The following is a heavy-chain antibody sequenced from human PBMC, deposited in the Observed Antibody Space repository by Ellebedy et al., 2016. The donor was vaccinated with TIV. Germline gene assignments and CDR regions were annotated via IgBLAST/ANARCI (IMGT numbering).Heavy chain of an antibody. J-gene: IGHJ4*02. CDR2: ISSNSGNK. CDR1: GFTFSSYN. CDR3: ARDLHFTFDY. Sequence: GESLKISCAASGFTFSSYNMNWVRQAPGKGLEWVSSISSNSGNKYCADSVEGVFTISRDNARNSLYLQMNSLRAEDTAVYDCARDLHFTFDYWGRGTLVTVSS. V-gene: IGHV3-21*01.